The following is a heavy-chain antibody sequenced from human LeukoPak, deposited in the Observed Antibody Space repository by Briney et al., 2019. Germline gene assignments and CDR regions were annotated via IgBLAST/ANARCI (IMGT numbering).Heavy chain of an antibody. CDR1: GGSISSYY. J-gene: IGHJ4*02. V-gene: IGHV4-59*01. CDR2: IYYSGST. CDR3: ARGEVPATVEV. Sequence: SETLSLTCTVSGGSISSYYWSWIRQPPGKGLEWIGYIYYSGSTNYTPSLKSRVTISVDTSKNQFSLKLSSVTAADTAVYYCARGEVPATVEVWGQGTLVTVSS. D-gene: IGHD2-2*01.